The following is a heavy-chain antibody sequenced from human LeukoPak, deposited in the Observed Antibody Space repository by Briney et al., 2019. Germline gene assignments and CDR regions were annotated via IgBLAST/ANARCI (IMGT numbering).Heavy chain of an antibody. CDR1: GGSISSGGYF. D-gene: IGHD2-2*01. V-gene: IGHV4-61*08. Sequence: SQTLSLTCTVSGGSISSGGYFWSWIRQHPGKGLEWIGYIYYSGSTNYNPSLKSRVTISVDTSKNQFSLKLSSVTAADTAVYYCARGAVVVPAAGFDYWGQGTLVTVSS. J-gene: IGHJ4*02. CDR3: ARGAVVVPAAGFDY. CDR2: IYYSGST.